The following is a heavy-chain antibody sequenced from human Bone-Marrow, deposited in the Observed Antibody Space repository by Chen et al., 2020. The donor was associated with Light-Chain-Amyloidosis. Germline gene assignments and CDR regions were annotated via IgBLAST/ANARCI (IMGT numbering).Heavy chain of an antibody. D-gene: IGHD3-10*02. J-gene: IGHJ3*02. V-gene: IGHV4-61*02. Sequence: QVQLQESGPRLVQHSQTLSLACTVPGASISSGPYYWSWIRQPAGAGLGWIGRISTTGRTSYIPSLESRVTISVDTSKTHFSLELNSVTAADTAFYFCARDRDGRETFDIWGQGTMVTVSS. CDR2: ISTTGRT. CDR1: GASISSGPYY. CDR3: ARDRDGRETFDI.